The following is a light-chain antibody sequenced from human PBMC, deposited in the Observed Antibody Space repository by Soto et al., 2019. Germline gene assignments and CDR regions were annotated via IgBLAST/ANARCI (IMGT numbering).Light chain of an antibody. Sequence: ENGVSQSPGDVSLSQGDRDTLSCRASHSVISTYLALYHQKPGQAPRLLIYSAPSRPTGLPDRFSGSGSGTDFTLTISSLQSEDFTLYYCPLYTDRPRPFAQVTKVDIK. CDR2: SAP. J-gene: IGKJ1*01. CDR1: HSVISTY. CDR3: PLYTDRPRP. V-gene: IGKV3-20*01.